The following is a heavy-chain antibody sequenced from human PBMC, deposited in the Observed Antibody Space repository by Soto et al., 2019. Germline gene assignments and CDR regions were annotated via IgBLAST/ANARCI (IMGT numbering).Heavy chain of an antibody. Sequence: EPLRLPWTVSGGTISNVGCGWMSKLHGTGLEWMGIIYPGDSGSSYSPAFLGQVTILADEAANTAFLQWSCLRPADPAFYYCARVETRVGSNWFAPWGQGTLVTVSS. CDR1: GGTISNVG. V-gene: IGHV5-51*01. CDR3: ARVETRVGSNWFAP. CDR2: IYPGDSGS. J-gene: IGHJ5*02. D-gene: IGHD2-15*01.